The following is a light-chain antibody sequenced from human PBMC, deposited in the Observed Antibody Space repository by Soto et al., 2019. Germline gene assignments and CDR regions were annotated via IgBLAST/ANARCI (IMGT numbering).Light chain of an antibody. CDR1: QSLLHSNGYNY. J-gene: IGKJ5*01. Sequence: DIVVTQSPLSLPVTPGEPASISCRSSQSLLHSNGYNYMEWYLQKPGQSPQLLIYLGSNRASGVPDRFSGSGSGTDFTLTISSLQPEDFATYYCQQSYSTPITFGQGTRLEIK. CDR3: QQSYSTPIT. V-gene: IGKV2-28*01. CDR2: LGS.